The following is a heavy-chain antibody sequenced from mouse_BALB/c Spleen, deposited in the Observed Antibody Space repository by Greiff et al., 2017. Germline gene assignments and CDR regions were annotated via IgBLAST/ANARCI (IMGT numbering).Heavy chain of an antibody. CDR1: GYTFTSYY. J-gene: IGHJ1*01. CDR2: INPSNGGT. Sequence: VKLMESGAELVKPGASVKLSCKASGYTFTSYYMYWVKQRPGQGLEWIGEINPSNGGTNFNEKFKSKATLTVDKSSSTAYMQLSSLTSEDSAVYYCTRFYGSTYWYFDVWGAGTTVTVSS. V-gene: IGHV1S81*02. D-gene: IGHD1-1*01. CDR3: TRFYGSTYWYFDV.